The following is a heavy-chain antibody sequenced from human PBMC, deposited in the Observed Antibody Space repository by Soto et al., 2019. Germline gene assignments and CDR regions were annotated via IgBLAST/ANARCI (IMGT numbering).Heavy chain of an antibody. D-gene: IGHD3-3*01. Sequence: PGGSLRLSCAASGFTFDDYAMHWVRQAPGKGLEWVSGISWNSGSIGYADSVKGRFTISRDNAKNSLYLQMNSLRAEDTALYYCAEDIGITIFGVVLRGGYYGMDVWGQGTTVTVSS. J-gene: IGHJ6*02. CDR3: AEDIGITIFGVVLRGGYYGMDV. CDR1: GFTFDDYA. V-gene: IGHV3-9*01. CDR2: ISWNSGSI.